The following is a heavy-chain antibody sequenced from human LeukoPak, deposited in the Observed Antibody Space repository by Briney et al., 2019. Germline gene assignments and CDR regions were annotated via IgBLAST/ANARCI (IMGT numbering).Heavy chain of an antibody. J-gene: IGHJ4*02. Sequence: GGSLRLSCAASGFTFSSYSMNWVRQAPGKGLEWVSSISGSNSYIYYADPMKGRFTISRDNSRNTLYLQMKSLRREDTAVYYCAKPSGSGVDYWGQGTRITVSS. CDR2: ISGSNSYI. CDR3: AKPSGSGVDY. CDR1: GFTFSSYS. V-gene: IGHV3-21*01. D-gene: IGHD1-26*01.